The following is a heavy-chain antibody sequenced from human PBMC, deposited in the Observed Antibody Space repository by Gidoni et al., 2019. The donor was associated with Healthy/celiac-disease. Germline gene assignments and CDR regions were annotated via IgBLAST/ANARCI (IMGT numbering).Heavy chain of an antibody. CDR3: AKDISGFYYYYGMDV. CDR1: GFTFHDYA. V-gene: IGHV3-9*01. CDR2: ISWNSGSI. Sequence: EVQLVESGGGLVQPGMSLRLSCAASGFTFHDYAMHWFRHAPGKGLEWVSVISWNSGSIGYADSVKGRFTISRDNAKNSLYLQMNSLRAEDTALYYCAKDISGFYYYYGMDVWGQGTTVTVSS. J-gene: IGHJ6*02.